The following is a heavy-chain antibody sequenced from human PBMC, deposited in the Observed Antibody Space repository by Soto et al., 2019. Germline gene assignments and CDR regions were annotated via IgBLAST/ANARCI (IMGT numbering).Heavy chain of an antibody. J-gene: IGHJ4*02. CDR1: VYTFTSYG. D-gene: IGHD6-13*01. Sequence: ASVKVSCKASVYTFTSYGINGVRQAAGQGLEWMGWISAYNGNKNYAQKLQGRVTMTTDTSTSTAYMELRSLRSDDTAVYYCAREAAAGTTPFDYWGQGTLVNVSS. V-gene: IGHV1-18*04. CDR3: AREAAAGTTPFDY. CDR2: ISAYNGNK.